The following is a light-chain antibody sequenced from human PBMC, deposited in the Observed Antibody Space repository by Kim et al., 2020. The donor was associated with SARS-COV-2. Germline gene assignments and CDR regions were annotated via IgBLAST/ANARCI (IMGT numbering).Light chain of an antibody. V-gene: IGKV1-27*01. J-gene: IGKJ1*01. Sequence: AAVGDRVTIPCRARQGISNYLVWYQQKPGKVPKVLIYAASALQAGVPSRFSGSGSGTDFTLTISSLQPEDAATYYCQNYNGFPWKFGQGTKVDIK. CDR3: QNYNGFPWK. CDR2: AAS. CDR1: QGISNY.